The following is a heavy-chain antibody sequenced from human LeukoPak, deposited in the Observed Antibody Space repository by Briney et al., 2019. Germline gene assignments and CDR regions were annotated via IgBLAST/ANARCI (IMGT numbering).Heavy chain of an antibody. Sequence: GGSLRLSCAASGFTFSSYSMNWVRQAPGKGLEWVSSIRSSSSYIYYADSVKGRFTISRDNAKNSLYLQMNSLRAEDTAVYYCARYSSGWTQSFWGQGTLVTVSS. CDR2: IRSSSSYI. J-gene: IGHJ4*02. CDR1: GFTFSSYS. D-gene: IGHD6-19*01. CDR3: ARYSSGWTQSF. V-gene: IGHV3-21*01.